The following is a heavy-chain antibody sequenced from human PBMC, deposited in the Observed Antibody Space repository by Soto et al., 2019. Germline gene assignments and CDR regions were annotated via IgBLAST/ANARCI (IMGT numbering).Heavy chain of an antibody. CDR1: GFSFWSHW. J-gene: IGHJ5*01. D-gene: IGHD3-10*01. CDR3: ARIISRGNIDP. Sequence: LRLSCESSGFSFWSHWKIWVGQAPRKGRERGATKNQDGNEKYPVDSVMGRYTTSRDNAKNSLFLQMNSLTVEDTAVYHCARIISRGNIDPWGQGTKVTVSS. CDR2: KNQDGNEK. V-gene: IGHV3-7*01.